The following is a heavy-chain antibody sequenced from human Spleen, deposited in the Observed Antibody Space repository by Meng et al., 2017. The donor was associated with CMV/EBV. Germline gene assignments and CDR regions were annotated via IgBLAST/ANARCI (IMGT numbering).Heavy chain of an antibody. CDR3: ARAAFRAYDY. V-gene: IGHV1-2*02. CDR1: GYTFTGYY. J-gene: IGHJ4*02. CDR2: INPSSGGT. D-gene: IGHD3-3*02. Sequence: SCKASGYTFTGYYMHWVRQAPGQGLEWMGWINPSSGGTTYAQKFQGTVTMTRDTSISTAYMELSGLTSDDTAVYYCARAAFRAYDYWGQGSLVTVSS.